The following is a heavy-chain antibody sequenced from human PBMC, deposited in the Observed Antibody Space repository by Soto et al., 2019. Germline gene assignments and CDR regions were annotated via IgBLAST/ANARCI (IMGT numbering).Heavy chain of an antibody. CDR2: ISAYNGNT. Sequence: ASVKVSCKASGYTFTSCGISWVRQAPGQGLEWMGWISAYNGNTNYAQSLQGRVTMTTDTSTNSAYMELRSLRSDDTAVYYCARDQAHIAAGSFDYWGQGTLVTVSS. J-gene: IGHJ4*02. V-gene: IGHV1-18*01. CDR3: ARDQAHIAAGSFDY. D-gene: IGHD6-13*01. CDR1: GYTFTSCG.